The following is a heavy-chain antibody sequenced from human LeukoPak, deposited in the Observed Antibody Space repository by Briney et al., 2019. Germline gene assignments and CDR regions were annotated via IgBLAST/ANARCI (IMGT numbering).Heavy chain of an antibody. V-gene: IGHV4-4*07. J-gene: IGHJ4*02. Sequence: PSETLSLTCTASGGSISSYYWTWIRQPAGKGLELIGRTHTSGTTNHNPSLKSRVTMSVDTSNNHFSLKLSSVTAADTAVYYCARETEVPGGRSWDFWGQGTLVTVSS. CDR2: THTSGTT. D-gene: IGHD6-19*01. CDR1: GGSISSYY. CDR3: ARETEVPGGRSWDF.